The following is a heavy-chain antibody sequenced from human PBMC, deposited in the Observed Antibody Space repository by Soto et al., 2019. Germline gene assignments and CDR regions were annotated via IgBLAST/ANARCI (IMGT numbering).Heavy chain of an antibody. V-gene: IGHV4-30-4*01. Sequence: SETLSLTCTVSGGSISSGDYYWSWIRQPPGKGLEWIGYIYYSGSTYYNPSLKSRVTISVDTSKNQFSLKLSSVTAADTAVYYCARASNYYDSSGYPPPAHFDYWGQGTLVTSPQ. J-gene: IGHJ4*02. D-gene: IGHD3-22*01. CDR2: IYYSGST. CDR1: GGSISSGDYY. CDR3: ARASNYYDSSGYPPPAHFDY.